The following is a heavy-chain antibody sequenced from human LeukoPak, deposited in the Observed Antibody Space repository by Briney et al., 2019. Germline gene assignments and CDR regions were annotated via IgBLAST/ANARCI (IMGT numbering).Heavy chain of an antibody. CDR1: GFTVSVSY. J-gene: IGHJ4*02. CDR2: IYSGGST. Sequence: PGGSLRLSCAASGFTVSVSYMSWVRQAPGKGLEWVSVIYSGGSTYYADSVKGRFTISRDNSKNTLYLQMNSLRAEDTAVYYCARSLRVSVGSEHFDYWGQGTLVTVSS. D-gene: IGHD5/OR15-5a*01. CDR3: ARSLRVSVGSEHFDY. V-gene: IGHV3-66*02.